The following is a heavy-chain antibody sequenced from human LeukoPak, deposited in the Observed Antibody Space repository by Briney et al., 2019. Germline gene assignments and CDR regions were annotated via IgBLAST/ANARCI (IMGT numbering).Heavy chain of an antibody. CDR1: GGSFSGYY. V-gene: IGHV4-34*01. D-gene: IGHD5-24*01. Sequence: SETLSLTCAVYGGSFSGYYWTWIRQPPGKGLEWIGEINHSGSTNYNPSLKSRVTISVDTSKNQISLKLSSVTAADTAVYYCARHAKGDGYNKYYFDYWGQGTLVTVSS. CDR3: ARHAKGDGYNKYYFDY. CDR2: INHSGST. J-gene: IGHJ4*02.